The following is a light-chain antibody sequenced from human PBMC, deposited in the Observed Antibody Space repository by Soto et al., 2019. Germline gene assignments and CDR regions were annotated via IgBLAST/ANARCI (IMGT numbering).Light chain of an antibody. CDR3: CSYAGTTL. CDR1: SSDVGSHNL. Sequence: QSVLTQPASVSGSPGQSITISCTGTSSDVGSHNLVSWYQQHPGKAPKLIIYEGSKRPSGVSNRISGSKSGNTASLTISGLQAEDEADYYCCSYAGTTLFGGGTKVTVL. J-gene: IGLJ2*01. V-gene: IGLV2-23*01. CDR2: EGS.